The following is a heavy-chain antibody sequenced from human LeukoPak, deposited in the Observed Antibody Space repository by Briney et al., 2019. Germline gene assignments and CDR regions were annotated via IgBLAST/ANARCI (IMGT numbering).Heavy chain of an antibody. D-gene: IGHD3-10*01. Sequence: SVKVSCKASGGTFNNYAISWVRQAPGQGLEWMGGIIPLSGTANYAQKFQGRVTITTDESTSTDYMELSNLRSDDTAVYYCASRTADYGSGSHYDYWGQGTLVTVSS. CDR1: GGTFNNYA. CDR2: IIPLSGTA. V-gene: IGHV1-69*05. CDR3: ASRTADYGSGSHYDY. J-gene: IGHJ4*02.